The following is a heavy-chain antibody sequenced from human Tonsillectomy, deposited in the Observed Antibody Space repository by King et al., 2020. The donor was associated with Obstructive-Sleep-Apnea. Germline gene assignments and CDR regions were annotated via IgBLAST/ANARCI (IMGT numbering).Heavy chain of an antibody. J-gene: IGHJ3*01. CDR2: IHSTGTT. CDR3: VRQQYYSAGWWDAFDL. V-gene: IGHV4-59*07. CDR1: GGSFSNHY. D-gene: IGHD2/OR15-2a*01. Sequence: VQLQESGPGLVKPSDTLSLTCTVSGGSFSNHYWNWIRQPPGKRLEWISLIHSTGTTNYNPSLESRVSISLDTSDNVVSLKLRSVTAADAAVYYCVRQQYYSAGWWDAFDLWGPGTLVTVSS.